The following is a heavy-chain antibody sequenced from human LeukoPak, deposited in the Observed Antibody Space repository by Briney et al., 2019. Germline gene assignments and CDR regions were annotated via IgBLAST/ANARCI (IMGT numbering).Heavy chain of an antibody. Sequence: GRSLRLSCAASGFTFVDYAMHWVRQAPGKGREWVSGISWNSGSIGYADSVKGRFTISTDNTKNSLYLQMNSLRAEDTALYYSAIGLRGYSYGCDYWGQGTLVTASS. D-gene: IGHD5-18*01. J-gene: IGHJ4*02. CDR3: AIGLRGYSYGCDY. CDR2: ISWNSGSI. V-gene: IGHV3-9*01. CDR1: GFTFVDYA.